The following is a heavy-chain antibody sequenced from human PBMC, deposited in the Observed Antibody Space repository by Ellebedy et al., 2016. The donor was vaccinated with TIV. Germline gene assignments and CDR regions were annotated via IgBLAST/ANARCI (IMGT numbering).Heavy chain of an antibody. CDR1: GYTFTSYG. D-gene: IGHD6-19*01. Sequence: ASVKVSXXASGYTFTSYGISWERQAPGQGLEWMGWISAYNGNTNYAQKLQGRVTMTTDTSTSTAYMELRSLRSDDTAVYYCATIAVAGTDDYWGQGTLVTVSS. J-gene: IGHJ4*02. V-gene: IGHV1-18*04. CDR3: ATIAVAGTDDY. CDR2: ISAYNGNT.